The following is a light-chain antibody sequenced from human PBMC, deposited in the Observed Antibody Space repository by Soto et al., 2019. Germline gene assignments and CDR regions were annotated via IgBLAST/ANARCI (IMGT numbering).Light chain of an antibody. CDR2: LNSDGSH. CDR3: QTWGTGIQV. Sequence: QLVLTQSPSASASLGASVKLTCTLSSGHSSYAIAWHQQQPEKGPRYLMKLNSDGSHSNGDGIPDRFSGSSSGAERYLTISSLQSEDETDYYCQTWGTGIQVFGGGTKLTVL. J-gene: IGLJ2*01. CDR1: SGHSSYA. V-gene: IGLV4-69*01.